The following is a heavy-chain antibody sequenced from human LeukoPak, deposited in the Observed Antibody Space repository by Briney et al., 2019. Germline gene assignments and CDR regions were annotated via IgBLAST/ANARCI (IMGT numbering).Heavy chain of an antibody. J-gene: IGHJ6*02. CDR2: ISGSGGST. CDR3: AKSLLRYSSSSYGMDV. CDR1: GFTFSSYA. D-gene: IGHD6-13*01. V-gene: IGHV3-23*01. Sequence: GGSLRLSCAASGFTFSSYATSWVRQAPGKGLEWVSAISGSGGSTYYADSVKGRFTISRDNSKNTLYLQMNSLRAEDTAVYYCAKSLLRYSSSSYGMDVWGQGTTVTVSS.